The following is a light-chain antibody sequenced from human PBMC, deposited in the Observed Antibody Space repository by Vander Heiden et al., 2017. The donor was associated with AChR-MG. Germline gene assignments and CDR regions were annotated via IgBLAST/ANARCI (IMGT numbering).Light chain of an antibody. V-gene: IGLV1-44*01. CDR3: AAWDDSLNGRV. CDR1: SSNIGSNT. J-gene: IGLJ1*01. CDR2: SNN. Sequence: QSVLTQPPSASGTPGQRVTISCSGSSSNIGSNTVNWSQQPPGTAPKLLIYSNNQRPSGVPDRFSGSKSGTSASLAISGLQSEDEADYYCAAWDDSLNGRVFGTGTKVTVL.